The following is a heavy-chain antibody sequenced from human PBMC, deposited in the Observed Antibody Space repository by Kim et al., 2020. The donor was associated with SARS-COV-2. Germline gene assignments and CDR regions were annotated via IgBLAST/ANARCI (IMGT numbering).Heavy chain of an antibody. CDR2: ISSSSSTI. CDR1: GFTFSSYS. Sequence: GGSLRLSCAASGFTFSSYSMNWVRQAPGKGLEWVSYISSSSSTIYYADSVKGRFTISRDNAKNSLYLQMNSLRDEDTAVYYCARDFHSDYGDTFNAFDIWGQGTMVTVSS. D-gene: IGHD4-17*01. V-gene: IGHV3-48*02. CDR3: ARDFHSDYGDTFNAFDI. J-gene: IGHJ3*02.